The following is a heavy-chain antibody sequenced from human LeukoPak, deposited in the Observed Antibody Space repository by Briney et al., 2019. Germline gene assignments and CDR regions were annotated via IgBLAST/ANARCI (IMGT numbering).Heavy chain of an antibody. CDR3: AKESRDGYI. V-gene: IGHV3-23*01. J-gene: IGHJ4*02. CDR2: VSGSGGST. Sequence: GGSLRLSCAASGFSFSSYAMSWVRQAPGKGLEWVSAVSGSGGSTYYADSVKGRFTISRDNSKNSLYLQMNSLRAEDMALYYCAKESRDGYIWGQGTLVTVSS. D-gene: IGHD5-24*01. CDR1: GFSFSSYA.